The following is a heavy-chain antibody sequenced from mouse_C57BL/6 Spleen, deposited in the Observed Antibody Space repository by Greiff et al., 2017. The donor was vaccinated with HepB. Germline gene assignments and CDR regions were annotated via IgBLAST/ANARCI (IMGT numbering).Heavy chain of an antibody. CDR1: GYAFSSSW. D-gene: IGHD4-1*01. CDR3: ARPPGTSYWYFDV. Sequence: QVQLQQSGPELVKPGASVKISCKASGYAFSSSWMNWVKQRPGKGLEWIGRIYPGDGDTNYNGKFKGKATLTADKSSSTAYMQLSSLTSEDSAVYFCARPPGTSYWYFDVWGTGTTVTVSS. CDR2: IYPGDGDT. J-gene: IGHJ1*03. V-gene: IGHV1-82*01.